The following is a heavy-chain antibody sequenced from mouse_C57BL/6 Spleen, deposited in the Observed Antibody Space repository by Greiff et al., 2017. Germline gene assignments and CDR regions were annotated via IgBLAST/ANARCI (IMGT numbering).Heavy chain of an antibody. Sequence: DVHLVESGEGLVKPGGSLKLSCAASGFTFSSYAMSWVRQTPEKRLEWVAYISSGGDYIYYADTVKGRFTISRDNARNTLYLQMSSLKSEDTAMYYCTREDITTVFDYWGQGTTLTVSS. CDR2: ISSGGDYI. D-gene: IGHD1-1*01. CDR3: TREDITTVFDY. CDR1: GFTFSSYA. V-gene: IGHV5-9-1*02. J-gene: IGHJ2*01.